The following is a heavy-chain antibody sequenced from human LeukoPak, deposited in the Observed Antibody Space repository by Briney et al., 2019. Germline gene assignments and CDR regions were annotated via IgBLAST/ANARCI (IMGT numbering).Heavy chain of an antibody. Sequence: ASVKVSCKASGYTFTGYYMHWVRQAPGQGLEWMGWINPNSGGTNYAQKFQGRATMTRDTSISTAYMELSRLRSDDTAVYYCARAPSIVVVPAALFGSNWFDPWGQGTLVTVSS. CDR3: ARAPSIVVVPAALFGSNWFDP. J-gene: IGHJ5*02. CDR2: INPNSGGT. V-gene: IGHV1-2*02. D-gene: IGHD2-2*01. CDR1: GYTFTGYY.